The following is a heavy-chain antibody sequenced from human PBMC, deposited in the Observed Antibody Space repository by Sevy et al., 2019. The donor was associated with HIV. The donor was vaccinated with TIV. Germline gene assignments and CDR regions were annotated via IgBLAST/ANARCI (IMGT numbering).Heavy chain of an antibody. CDR1: GXXFSNYA. CDR3: ARKYDSSGXFDX. J-gene: IGHJ5*01. V-gene: IGHV3-23*01. D-gene: IGHD3-22*01. Sequence: GGSLRLSCAASGXXFSNYAMNWVRQAPGKGLEWVSGISGSGGSGDKTNYADSVKGRFTISRDDSKNSLYLQLNSLRAEDTAIYYCARKYDSSGXFDXWGQGTLVTVSS. CDR2: ISGSGGSGDKT.